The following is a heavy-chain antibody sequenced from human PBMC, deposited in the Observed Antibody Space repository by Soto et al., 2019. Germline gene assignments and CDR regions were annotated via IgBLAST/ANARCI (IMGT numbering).Heavy chain of an antibody. D-gene: IGHD6-13*01. CDR2: VYNSGST. Sequence: PSETLSLTCTVSGGSISSNYWTWIRQPPGKGLEWIGYVYNSGSTNYNPSLKSRVTISEDSSKSQFSLKVNSMTAADTAVYYCARYRREAVAGYTLDNWGQGMLVTVSS. CDR1: GGSISSNY. V-gene: IGHV4-59*13. CDR3: ARYRREAVAGYTLDN. J-gene: IGHJ4*02.